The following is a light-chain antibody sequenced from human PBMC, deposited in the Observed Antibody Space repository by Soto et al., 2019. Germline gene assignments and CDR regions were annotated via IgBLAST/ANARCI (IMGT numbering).Light chain of an antibody. CDR2: DVS. V-gene: IGLV2-14*03. Sequence: QSALTQPASVSGSPGQSITISCTGTSSDVGAYNYVSWYQHHPGKAPKLLIYDVSHRPSGVSNRFSGPKSGNTASLTISGLQAEDEADYYCSSYTSSSTVVFGGGTKLTVL. CDR3: SSYTSSSTVV. CDR1: SSDVGAYNY. J-gene: IGLJ2*01.